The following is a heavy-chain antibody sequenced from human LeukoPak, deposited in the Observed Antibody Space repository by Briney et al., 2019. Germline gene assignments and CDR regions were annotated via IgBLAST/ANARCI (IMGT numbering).Heavy chain of an antibody. CDR3: ARGAAEGLDR. Sequence: ASVKVSCKASGYTFTSYDMYWVRQAPGQRLEWMGWIIVGNGNTKYSQKFQGRVTISRDTSANTAYMEVSSLRSEDTAVYYCARGAAEGLDRWGQGTLVTVSS. CDR2: IIVGNGNT. J-gene: IGHJ5*02. D-gene: IGHD6-13*01. CDR1: GYTFTSYD. V-gene: IGHV1-3*01.